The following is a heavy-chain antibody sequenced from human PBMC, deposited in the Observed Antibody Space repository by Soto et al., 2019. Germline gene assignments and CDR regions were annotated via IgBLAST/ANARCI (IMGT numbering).Heavy chain of an antibody. J-gene: IGHJ4*02. Sequence: GGSLRLSCAASGFTFSNDWMNWVRQAPGKGLEWVSSINDDGGSTNYADSVRGRCTISRENAKNTLLLQVNSRRGEDKAIYYCLNVLPREVGFPLFYFDSWGQGTLVTVSS. D-gene: IGHD6-25*01. CDR2: INDDGGST. CDR1: GFTFSNDW. CDR3: LNVLPREVGFPLFYFDS. V-gene: IGHV3-74*01.